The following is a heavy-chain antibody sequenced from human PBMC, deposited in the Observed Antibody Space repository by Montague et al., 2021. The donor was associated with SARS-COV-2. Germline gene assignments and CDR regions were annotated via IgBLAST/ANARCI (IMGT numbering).Heavy chain of an antibody. V-gene: IGHV4-4*02. CDR3: ARTRGGATRYFDY. D-gene: IGHD1-26*01. Sequence: SETPSLTCAVSGASINSYENWWSWVRQPPGKGLEWIGEIYHIGAFNYNPSLASRVTISIDTSRNQLSLRLSSVTAADTAVYYCARTRGGATRYFDYWGQGTLVTVSS. J-gene: IGHJ4*02. CDR1: GASINSYENW. CDR2: IYHIGAF.